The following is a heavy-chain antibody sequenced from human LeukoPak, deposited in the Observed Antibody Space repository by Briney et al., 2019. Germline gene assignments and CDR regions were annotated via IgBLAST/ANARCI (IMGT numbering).Heavy chain of an antibody. Sequence: SETLSLTCTVSGGSISSYYWGWIRQPPGKGLEWIGYIYYSGSTNYNPSLKSRVTISVDTSKNQFSLKLSSVTAADTAVYYCAKTSSGWMYYFDYWGQGTLVTVSS. CDR3: AKTSSGWMYYFDY. J-gene: IGHJ4*02. D-gene: IGHD6-19*01. V-gene: IGHV4-59*01. CDR2: IYYSGST. CDR1: GGSISSYY.